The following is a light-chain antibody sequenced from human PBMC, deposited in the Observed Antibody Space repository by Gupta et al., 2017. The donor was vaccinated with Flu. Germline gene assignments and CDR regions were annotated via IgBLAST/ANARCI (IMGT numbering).Light chain of an antibody. V-gene: IGKV1-16*02. CDR3: QQNKNLPRT. Sequence: IQRIYTPSSLSASVGDRVTITCRASQDIGNVLVWFQQKPGKAPRSLIFDASIWQRGVPSKFSGSGSGTDFTLTIRSLQPEDLEGYYCQQNKNLPRTFGEGTKVEIK. CDR2: DAS. CDR1: QDIGNV. J-gene: IGKJ4*02.